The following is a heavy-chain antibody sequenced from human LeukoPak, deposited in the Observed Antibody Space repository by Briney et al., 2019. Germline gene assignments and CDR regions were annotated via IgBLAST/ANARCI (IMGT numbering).Heavy chain of an antibody. D-gene: IGHD1-26*01. CDR2: IRYDERNK. V-gene: IGHV3-30*02. Sequence: PGGSLRLSCAASGFTFSNYGMRWVRQAPGKGLEWVAFIRYDERNKSYADSVKGRFTISRDNSKNTLYLQMNSLRGEDTAVYYCAKDGDTMSGTYYYDMDVWGKGTTVTIS. CDR3: AKDGDTMSGTYYYDMDV. CDR1: GFTFSNYG. J-gene: IGHJ6*03.